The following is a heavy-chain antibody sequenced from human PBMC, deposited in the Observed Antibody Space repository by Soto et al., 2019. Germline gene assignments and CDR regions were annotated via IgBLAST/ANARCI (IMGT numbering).Heavy chain of an antibody. V-gene: IGHV1-2*02. CDR1: GYSFTKYH. CDR2: INPGSDVT. J-gene: IGHJ4*02. D-gene: IGHD1-1*01. CDR3: ARVAGHKNARFHT. Sequence: QVQLVQSGAEVKKPGASVKVSCKASGYSFTKYHIHWVRQAPGQGLEWMGWINPGSDVTNQAQKFQVRVTMTRDTSITTAYMELNSLTSHDRAVYYCARVAGHKNARFHTWGQGALVTVSA.